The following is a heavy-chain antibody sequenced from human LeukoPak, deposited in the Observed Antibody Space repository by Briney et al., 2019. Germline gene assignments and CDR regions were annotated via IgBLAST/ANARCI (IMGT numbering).Heavy chain of an antibody. CDR1: GGTFSSYA. Sequence: SVTVSCKASGGTFSSYAISWVRQAPGQGLEWMGGIIPIFGTANYAQKFQGRVTITADESTSTAYMELSSLRSEDTAVYYCAREMYSSSSLDYWGQGTLVTVSS. CDR2: IIPIFGTA. D-gene: IGHD6-13*01. J-gene: IGHJ4*02. CDR3: AREMYSSSSLDY. V-gene: IGHV1-69*13.